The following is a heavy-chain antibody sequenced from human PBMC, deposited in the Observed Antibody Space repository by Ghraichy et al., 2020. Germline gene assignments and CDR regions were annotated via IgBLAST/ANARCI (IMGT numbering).Heavy chain of an antibody. CDR2: ISAYNGNT. Sequence: ASVKVSCKASGYTFTSYGISWVRQAPGQGLEWMGWISAYNGNTNYAQKLQGRVTMTTDTSTSTAYMELRSLRSDDTAVYYSASGVNCGGDCYLNYYYYGMDVWGQGTTVTVSS. J-gene: IGHJ6*02. V-gene: IGHV1-18*01. D-gene: IGHD2-21*02. CDR1: GYTFTSYG. CDR3: ASGVNCGGDCYLNYYYYGMDV.